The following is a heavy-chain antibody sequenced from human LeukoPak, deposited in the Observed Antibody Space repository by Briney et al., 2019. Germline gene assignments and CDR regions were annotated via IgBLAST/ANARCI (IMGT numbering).Heavy chain of an antibody. CDR2: ISSSSPTI. J-gene: IGHJ4*02. D-gene: IGHD2/OR15-2a*01. V-gene: IGHV3-48*04. Sequence: PGGSLRLSCAASGFTFSAYNMNWVRQAPGKGLDWISYISSSSPTIYYADSVKGRFTISRDNAKNSLYLQLSSLRAEDTAVYYCARDGTTNFLTHWGQGTLVTVSS. CDR1: GFTFSAYN. CDR3: ARDGTTNFLTH.